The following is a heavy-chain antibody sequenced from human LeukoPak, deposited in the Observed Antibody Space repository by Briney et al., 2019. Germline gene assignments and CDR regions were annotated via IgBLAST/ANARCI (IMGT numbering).Heavy chain of an antibody. D-gene: IGHD3-22*01. J-gene: IGHJ3*02. CDR1: GITFNSYA. Sequence: GGSLRLSCVVSGITFNSYAMTWVRQAPGKGLEWVSSISGSGAGTYFADSVRGRFTISRDNSESTPYLQMHSLRVDDTAVYYCAKAAGHYDSSGLYDAFDIWGQGTMVTVSS. V-gene: IGHV3-23*01. CDR3: AKAAGHYDSSGLYDAFDI. CDR2: ISGSGAGT.